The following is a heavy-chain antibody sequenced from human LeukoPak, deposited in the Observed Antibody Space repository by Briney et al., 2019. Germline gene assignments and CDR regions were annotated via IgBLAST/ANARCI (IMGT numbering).Heavy chain of an antibody. J-gene: IGHJ4*02. CDR2: IYTGGIT. CDR3: ARLSGYFDY. V-gene: IGHV3-66*04. CDR1: GFTVSDNY. Sequence: GGSLRLSCAASGFTVSDNYMSWVRQAPGKGLEWVSAIYTGGITYYAGSVRGRFTISRDNSKNTLYLQMSSLRAEDTAVYYCARLSGYFDYWGQGTLVTVSS. D-gene: IGHD3-10*01.